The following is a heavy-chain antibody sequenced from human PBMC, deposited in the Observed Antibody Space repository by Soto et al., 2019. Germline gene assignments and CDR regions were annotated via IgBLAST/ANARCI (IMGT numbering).Heavy chain of an antibody. V-gene: IGHV4-59*01. J-gene: IGHJ5*02. D-gene: IGHD3-9*01. CDR1: GGSISSYY. Sequence: SETLSLTCTVSGGSISSYYWNWIRQPPGKGLEWIGYIYYSGSTNYNASLQSRVTISVDRSKNQFSLKLSSVTAADTAVYYCAKSDYDINWFDPWGQGILVTSPQ. CDR2: IYYSGST. CDR3: AKSDYDINWFDP.